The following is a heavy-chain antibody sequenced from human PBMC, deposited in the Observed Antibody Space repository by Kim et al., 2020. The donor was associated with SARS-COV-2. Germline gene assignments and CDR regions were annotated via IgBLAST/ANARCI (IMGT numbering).Heavy chain of an antibody. V-gene: IGHV4-61*02. D-gene: IGHD5-18*01. CDR2: IYTSGST. CDR1: GGSISSGSYY. J-gene: IGHJ6*02. Sequence: SETLSLTCTVSGGSISSGSYYWSWIRQPAGKGLEWIGRIYTSGSTNYNPSLKSRVTISVDTSKNQFSLKLSSVTAADTAVYYCAREGGYAYSYGYNEVYYYGMDVWGQGTTVTVSS. CDR3: AREGGYAYSYGYNEVYYYGMDV.